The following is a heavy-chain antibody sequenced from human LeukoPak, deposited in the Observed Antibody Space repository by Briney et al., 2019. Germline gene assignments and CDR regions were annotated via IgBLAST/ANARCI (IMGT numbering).Heavy chain of an antibody. J-gene: IGHJ4*02. CDR1: GFTFSSYA. D-gene: IGHD3-22*01. V-gene: IGHV3-23*01. Sequence: GGSLRLSCAASGFTFSSYAMSWVRQAPGKGLEWVSAISGSGGSTYYADSVKGRFTISRDNSKNTLYLQMNSLRAEDTAVYYCAKDYHPDYYDSSGYYDWGQGTLVTVSS. CDR2: ISGSGGST. CDR3: AKDYHPDYYDSSGYYD.